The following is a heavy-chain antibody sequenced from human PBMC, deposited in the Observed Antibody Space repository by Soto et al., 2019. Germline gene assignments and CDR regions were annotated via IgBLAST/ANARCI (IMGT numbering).Heavy chain of an antibody. CDR3: ARTYDSSGYYIDY. V-gene: IGHV1-8*01. CDR2: MNPNSGNT. J-gene: IGHJ4*02. Sequence: ASVKVSCKASGYTFTSYDINWVRQATGQGLEWMGWMNPNSGNTGYAQKFQGRVTMTRNTSINTAYMELSSLRSEDTAVYYCARTYDSSGYYIDYWGQGTLVTVSS. D-gene: IGHD3-22*01. CDR1: GYTFTSYD.